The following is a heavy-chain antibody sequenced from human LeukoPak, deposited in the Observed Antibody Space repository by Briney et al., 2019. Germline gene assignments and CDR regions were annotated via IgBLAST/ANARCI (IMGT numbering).Heavy chain of an antibody. V-gene: IGHV4-38-2*01. J-gene: IGHJ4*02. Sequence: SETLSLTCAVSGYSISSGYYWGWIRQPPGKGLDWIGSIYHSGSTYYNPSLKSRVTISVDTSKNQFSLKLSSVTAADTAVYYCIVYDYYDSSGLDYWGQGTLVTVSS. CDR2: IYHSGST. D-gene: IGHD3-22*01. CDR1: GYSISSGYY. CDR3: IVYDYYDSSGLDY.